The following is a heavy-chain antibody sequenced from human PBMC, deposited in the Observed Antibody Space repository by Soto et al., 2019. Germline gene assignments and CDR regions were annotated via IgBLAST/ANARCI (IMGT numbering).Heavy chain of an antibody. CDR2: IVPMLGTP. CDR1: GDTFNYYS. D-gene: IGHD2-15*01. V-gene: IGHV1-69*06. J-gene: IGHJ5*02. CDR3: AKLVRGGLDP. Sequence: VQLVQSEAEVKKPGSSVKVSCEASGDTFNYYSNHWVRQAPGQGLEWMGDIVPMLGTPNYAQKFQGRVTIYADISTRTAYMNLSSLRSEDTALYYCAKLVRGGLDPWGQGTLVTVSS.